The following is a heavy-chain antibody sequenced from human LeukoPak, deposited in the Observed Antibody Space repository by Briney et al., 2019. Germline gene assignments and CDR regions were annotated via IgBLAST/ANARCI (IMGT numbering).Heavy chain of an antibody. Sequence: EASVTVSCRASGGTFSSYAISWVRQAPGQGLEWMGGIIPIFGTANYAQKFQGRVTITTDESTSTAYMELSSLRSEDTAVYYCARGDCSSTSCYHYYYYYMDVWGKGTTVTVSS. CDR1: GGTFSSYA. CDR3: ARGDCSSTSCYHYYYYYMDV. V-gene: IGHV1-69*05. CDR2: IIPIFGTA. D-gene: IGHD2-2*01. J-gene: IGHJ6*03.